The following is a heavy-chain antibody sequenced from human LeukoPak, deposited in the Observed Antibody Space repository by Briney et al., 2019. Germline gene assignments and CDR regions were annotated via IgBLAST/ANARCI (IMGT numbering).Heavy chain of an antibody. CDR3: ARGKRMIVVVRRTYDAFDI. CDR2: INHSGST. Sequence: SETLSLTCAVYGGSFSGYYWSWIRQPPGKGLEWIGEINHSGSTNYNPSLKSRVTVSVDTSKNQFSLKLSSVTAADTAVYYCARGKRMIVVVRRTYDAFDIWGQGTMVTVSS. V-gene: IGHV4-34*01. CDR1: GGSFSGYY. D-gene: IGHD3-22*01. J-gene: IGHJ3*02.